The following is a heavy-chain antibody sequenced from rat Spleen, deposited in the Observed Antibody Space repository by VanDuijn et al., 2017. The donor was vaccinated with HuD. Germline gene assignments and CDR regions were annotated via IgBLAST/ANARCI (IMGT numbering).Heavy chain of an antibody. CDR2: MRYNGDT. CDR3: ARDVPFDY. V-gene: IGHV2-63*01. D-gene: IGHD3-8*01. CDR1: GFSLIRYN. Sequence: QVQLKESGPGLVQPSQTLSLTCTVSGFSLIRYNVHWVRQPPGKGLEWMGRMRYNGDTSYNSALKSRLSISRDTSKSQVFLKMSSLKTEDTATYYCARDVPFDYWGQGTLVTVSS. J-gene: IGHJ3*01.